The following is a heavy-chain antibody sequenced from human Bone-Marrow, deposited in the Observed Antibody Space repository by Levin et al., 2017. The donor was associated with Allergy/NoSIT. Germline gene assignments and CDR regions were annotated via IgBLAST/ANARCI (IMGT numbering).Heavy chain of an antibody. V-gene: IGHV3-74*01. Sequence: GESLKISCAASGFTFSKNWVHWVRQGPGKGLVWISRIDSDGRGTTYADSVKGRFTISRDNAKNTAYLQMNSLRAEDTAVYYCARDKFYAMDVWGRGTTVTVSS. CDR3: ARDKFYAMDV. J-gene: IGHJ6*02. CDR2: IDSDGRGT. CDR1: GFTFSKNW.